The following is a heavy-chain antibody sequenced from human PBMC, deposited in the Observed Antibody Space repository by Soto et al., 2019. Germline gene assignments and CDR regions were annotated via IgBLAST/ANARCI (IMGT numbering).Heavy chain of an antibody. CDR2: IYYSGST. V-gene: IGHV4-59*01. D-gene: IGHD1-26*01. CDR3: ARSPQWER. Sequence: SETLSLTCTVSGGSISSYYWSWIRQPPGKGLEWIGYIYYSGSTNYNPSLKSRVTISVDTSKNQFSLKLSSVTAADTAVYYCARSPQWERWGQGTLVTVSS. J-gene: IGHJ4*02. CDR1: GGSISSYY.